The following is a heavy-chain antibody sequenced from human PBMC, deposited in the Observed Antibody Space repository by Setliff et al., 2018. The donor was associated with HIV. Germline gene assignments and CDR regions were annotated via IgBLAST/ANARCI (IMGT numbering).Heavy chain of an antibody. CDR3: ARVSSTYWYSIFRNYYYHMDV. Sequence: GGSLRLSCAASGFTFSTYTMNWVRQAPGKGLEWVSSISSGSSYIYYADSVKGRFTISRDNARYSLYLQMSSLRAEDTALYYCARVSSTYWYSIFRNYYYHMDVWGKGTTVTVSS. CDR2: ISSGSSYI. J-gene: IGHJ6*03. CDR1: GFTFSTYT. D-gene: IGHD2-8*02. V-gene: IGHV3-21*04.